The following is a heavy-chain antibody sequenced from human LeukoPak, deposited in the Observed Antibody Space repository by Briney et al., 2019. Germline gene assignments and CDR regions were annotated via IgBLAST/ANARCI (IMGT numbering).Heavy chain of an antibody. CDR3: ARGGGITIPHLWEFDP. J-gene: IGHJ5*02. CDR2: IIPIFGTA. D-gene: IGHD3-3*01. V-gene: IGHV1-69*01. CDR1: GGTFSSYA. Sequence: ASVKVSCKASGGTFSSYAISWVRQAPGQGLEWMGGIIPIFGTANYAQKFQGRVTITADESTSTAYMELSSLRSEDTAVYYCARGGGITIPHLWEFDPWGQGTLVTVSS.